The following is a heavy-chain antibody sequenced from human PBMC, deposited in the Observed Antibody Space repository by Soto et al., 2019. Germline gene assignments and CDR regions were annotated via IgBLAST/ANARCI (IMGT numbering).Heavy chain of an antibody. CDR2: IYSGGST. Sequence: GGSLRLSCAASGFTFSSYWMHWVRQAPGKGLEWVSVIYSGGSTYYADSVKGRFTISRDNSKNTLYLQMNSLRAEDTAVYYCAKVDRGSVARLTRLDPWGQGTLVTVSS. D-gene: IGHD2-21*01. CDR1: GFTFSSYW. CDR3: AKVDRGSVARLTRLDP. V-gene: IGHV3-53*01. J-gene: IGHJ5*02.